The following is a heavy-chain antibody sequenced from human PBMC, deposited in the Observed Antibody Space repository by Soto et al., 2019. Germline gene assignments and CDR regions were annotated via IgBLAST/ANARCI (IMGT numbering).Heavy chain of an antibody. V-gene: IGHV3-74*01. CDR1: GFTFSTYW. CDR2: IKSDGTTT. Sequence: EVQLVESGGGLVQPGGPLRLSCAASGFTFSTYWMHWVRRAPGKGLEWVSGIKSDGTTTIYADSVKGRFAISRDNAKNTLYLHMNSLGDEDTAVYYCAGGSTMQGNLLQCWGQGTLVTVSS. J-gene: IGHJ4*02. D-gene: IGHD3-10*01. CDR3: AGGSTMQGNLLQC.